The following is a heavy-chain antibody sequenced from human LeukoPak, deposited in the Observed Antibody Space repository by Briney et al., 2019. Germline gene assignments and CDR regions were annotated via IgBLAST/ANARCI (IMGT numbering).Heavy chain of an antibody. D-gene: IGHD5-12*01. V-gene: IGHV4-39*01. CDR3: ARHKAASSGGYVGAFNF. CDR1: GGSISSSTYY. J-gene: IGHJ3*01. Sequence: SETLSLTCTVSGGSISSSTYYWGWIRQPPGKGLEWIASIYYSVSTYYKPSLKSRVTKSADTSKNQFSLKLSSVTAADTAVYYCARHKAASSGGYVGAFNFWGQGTMVTVSS. CDR2: IYYSVST.